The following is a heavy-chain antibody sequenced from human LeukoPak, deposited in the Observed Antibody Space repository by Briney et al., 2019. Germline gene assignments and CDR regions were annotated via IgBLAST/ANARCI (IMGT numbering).Heavy chain of an antibody. CDR3: ARRGRNSSGWQDYL. CDR2: IYHTGST. D-gene: IGHD6-25*01. Sequence: SETLPLTCTVSGGSISSYYWSWIRQPPGKGLEWIANIYHTGSTNYNPSLSSRVTISIDTAKNQFSLKLTSVTAADTAVYYCARRGRNSSGWQDYLWGQGTLVTVSS. V-gene: IGHV4-59*01. J-gene: IGHJ4*02. CDR1: GGSISSYY.